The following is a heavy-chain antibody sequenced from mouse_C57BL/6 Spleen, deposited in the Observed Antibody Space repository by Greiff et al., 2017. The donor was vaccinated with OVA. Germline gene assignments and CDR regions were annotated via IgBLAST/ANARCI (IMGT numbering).Heavy chain of an antibody. CDR1: GYTFTSYW. J-gene: IGHJ3*01. CDR3: ASGGSSSGWFAY. D-gene: IGHD1-1*01. CDR2: IDPSDSYT. Sequence: QVQLQQPGAELVMPGASVKLSCKASGYTFTSYWMHWVKQRPGQGLEWIGEIDPSDSYTNYNQKFKGKSTLTVDKSSSTAYMQLSSLTSEDSAVYYCASGGSSSGWFAYWGQGTLVTVSA. V-gene: IGHV1-69*01.